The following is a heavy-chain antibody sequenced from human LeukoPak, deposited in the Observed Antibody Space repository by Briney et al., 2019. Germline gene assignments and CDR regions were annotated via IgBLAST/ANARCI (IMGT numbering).Heavy chain of an antibody. J-gene: IGHJ6*02. CDR1: GRTLSSYA. CDR2: LLPIFGTT. D-gene: IGHD5-18*01. Sequence: SVKVSCKASGRTLSSYAISWVRQAPAQGLEWVGGLLPIFGTTNYAQKFQGRVTITTDESTSTAYMELSRLRSDDTAVYYCARIHFLRGYSQELHGMDVWGQGTTVTVSS. V-gene: IGHV1-69*05. CDR3: ARIHFLRGYSQELHGMDV.